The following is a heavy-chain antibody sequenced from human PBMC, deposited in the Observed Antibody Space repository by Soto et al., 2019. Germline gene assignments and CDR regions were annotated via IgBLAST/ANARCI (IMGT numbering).Heavy chain of an antibody. V-gene: IGHV3-15*01. D-gene: IGHD2-8*02. Sequence: EVQLVESGGGLVKPGGSLRLSCAASGFTFSNAWMNWVRQAPGKGLEWVGRVKSKTDGGATDYAAPVKGRFTISRDDSINTLYLQMNRLKTEDTAVYYCPALTVVDVHSDYWPQGTLVVVSS. CDR1: GFTFSNAW. J-gene: IGHJ4*02. CDR2: VKSKTDGGAT. CDR3: PALTVVDVHSDY.